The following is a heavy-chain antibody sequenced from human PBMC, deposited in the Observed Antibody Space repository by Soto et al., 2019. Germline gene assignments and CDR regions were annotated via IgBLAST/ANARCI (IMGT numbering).Heavy chain of an antibody. CDR1: GGSISSYY. Sequence: KAXESLSRTCPVSGGSISSYYWSWIRQPSGKGLEWIGLIYTSGSTNYNPSLKSRVTMSVDTSKNQFSLKLSSVTAADTAVYYCARDRGSSWPFYGMDVWGQGTKVTVSS. V-gene: IGHV4-4*07. J-gene: IGHJ6*02. CDR3: ARDRGSSWPFYGMDV. CDR2: IYTSGST. D-gene: IGHD6-13*01.